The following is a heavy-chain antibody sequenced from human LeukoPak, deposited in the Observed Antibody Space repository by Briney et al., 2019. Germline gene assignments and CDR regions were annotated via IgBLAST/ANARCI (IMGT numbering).Heavy chain of an antibody. V-gene: IGHV4-34*01. Sequence: SETLSLTCAVYGGSFSGYYWSWIRQPPGKGLEWIGEINHSGSTNYNPSLKSRVTISVDTSKNQFSLKLSSVTAADTAVYYCVRAGKQWLIIRRNWFDPWGQGTLVTVSS. CDR1: GGSFSGYY. J-gene: IGHJ5*02. D-gene: IGHD6-19*01. CDR2: INHSGST. CDR3: VRAGKQWLIIRRNWFDP.